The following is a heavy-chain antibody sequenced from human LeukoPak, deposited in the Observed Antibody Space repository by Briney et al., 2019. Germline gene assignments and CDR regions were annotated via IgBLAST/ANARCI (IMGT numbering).Heavy chain of an antibody. CDR2: INHSGGT. V-gene: IGHV4-34*01. CDR1: GGSFSGYY. CDR3: ARGDVGYSSSWYRAPYYYYYMDV. J-gene: IGHJ6*03. Sequence: SETLSLTCTVYGGSFSGYYWSWIRQPPGKGLEWIGEINHSGGTNYNPSLKSRVTISVDTSKNQLSLKLSSVTAADTAVYYCARGDVGYSSSWYRAPYYYYYMDVWGKGTTVTVSS. D-gene: IGHD6-13*01.